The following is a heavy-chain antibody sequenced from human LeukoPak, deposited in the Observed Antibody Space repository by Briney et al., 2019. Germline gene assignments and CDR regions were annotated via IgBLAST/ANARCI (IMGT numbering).Heavy chain of an antibody. Sequence: PGGSLRLSCAASGFTVSSNYMSWVRQAPGKGLEWVSVIYSGGSTYYADSVKGRFTISRDNSKNTLYLQMNSLRAEDTAVYYCAREVVFIVGGYDPEYFDYWGQGTLVTVSS. CDR1: GFTVSSNY. J-gene: IGHJ4*02. V-gene: IGHV3-66*01. D-gene: IGHD5-12*01. CDR3: AREVVFIVGGYDPEYFDY. CDR2: IYSGGST.